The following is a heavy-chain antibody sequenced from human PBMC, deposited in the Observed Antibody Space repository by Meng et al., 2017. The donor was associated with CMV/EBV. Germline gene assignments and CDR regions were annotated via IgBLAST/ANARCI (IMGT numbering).Heavy chain of an antibody. CDR3: ARGPLRPYSSSSGSGYFDY. D-gene: IGHD6-6*01. Sequence: GESLKISCAASGFTFSSYEMNWVRQAPGKGLEWVSYISSSGSTIYYADSVKGRFTISRDNAKNSLYLQMNSLRAEDTAVYYCARGPLRPYSSSSGSGYFDYWGQGTLVIVSS. V-gene: IGHV3-48*03. CDR1: GFTFSSYE. J-gene: IGHJ4*02. CDR2: ISSSGSTI.